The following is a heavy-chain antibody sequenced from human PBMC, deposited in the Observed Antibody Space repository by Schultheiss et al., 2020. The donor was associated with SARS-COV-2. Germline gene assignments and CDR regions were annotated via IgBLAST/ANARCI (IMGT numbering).Heavy chain of an antibody. CDR2: ISSSSSTI. D-gene: IGHD1-26*01. CDR1: GFTFSSYE. CDR3: ARDNLGQVGAEAYFDY. Sequence: GGSLRLSCAASGFTFSSYEMNWVRQAPGKGLEWVSYISSSSSTIYYADSVKGRFTISRDNAKNSLYLQMNSLRAEDTAVYYCARDNLGQVGAEAYFDYWGQGTLVTVSS. V-gene: IGHV3-48*01. J-gene: IGHJ4*02.